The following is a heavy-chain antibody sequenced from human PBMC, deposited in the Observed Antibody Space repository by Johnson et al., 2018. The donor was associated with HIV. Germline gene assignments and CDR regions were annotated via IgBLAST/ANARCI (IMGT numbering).Heavy chain of an antibody. J-gene: IGHJ3*02. CDR3: ARDTKKVGAHSAFDI. CDR2: ISYDGSNK. CDR1: GFTFSSYA. Sequence: QVQLVESGGGVVQPGRSLRLSCAASGFTFSSYAMHWVRQAPGKGLEWVAVISYDGSNKYYADSVKGRFTISRDNSKNTLYLQMNSLRAEDTAVYYCARDTKKVGAHSAFDIWGQGTMVTVSS. D-gene: IGHD1-26*01. V-gene: IGHV3-30-3*01.